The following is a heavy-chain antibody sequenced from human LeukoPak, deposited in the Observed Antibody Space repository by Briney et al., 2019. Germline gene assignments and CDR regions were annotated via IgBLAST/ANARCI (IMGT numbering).Heavy chain of an antibody. D-gene: IGHD6-19*01. J-gene: IGHJ4*02. Sequence: GGSLRLSCVASGFSFSAYIMRWVRQAPGKGLEYVSAIRSDGSSTFYPNSVKGRFTISRDNSKSTLYLQMGSLRAEDTAVYYCTRRYGGHSGWAGYHDSWGQGTLVTVSS. CDR1: GFSFSAYI. CDR2: IRSDGSST. CDR3: TRRYGGHSGWAGYHDS. V-gene: IGHV3-64*01.